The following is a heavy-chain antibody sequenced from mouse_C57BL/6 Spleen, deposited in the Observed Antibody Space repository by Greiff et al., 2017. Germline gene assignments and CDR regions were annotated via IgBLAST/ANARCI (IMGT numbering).Heavy chain of an antibody. V-gene: IGHV1-15*01. CDR1: GYTFTDYE. CDR3: TISNLAY. CDR2: IDPETGGT. Sequence: QVQLKQSGAELVRPGASVTLSCKASGYTFTDYEMHWVKQTPVHGLEWIGAIDPETGGTAYNQKFKGKAILTADKSSSTAYMELRSLTSEDSAVYYCTISNLAYWGQGTLVTVSA. D-gene: IGHD2-5*01. J-gene: IGHJ3*01.